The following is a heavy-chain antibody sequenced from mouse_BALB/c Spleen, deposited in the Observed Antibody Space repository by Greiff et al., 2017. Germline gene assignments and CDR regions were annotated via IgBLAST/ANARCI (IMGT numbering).Heavy chain of an antibody. Sequence: VQLQQSGAELVRPGTSVKVSCKASGYAFTNYLIEWVKQRPGRGLAWIGVINPGSGGTNYHEKFKGKATLTAEKSSSTAYMQLSSLTSDDSAVYYFARSLTGRAWFAYWGQGTLVTVSA. CDR3: ARSLTGRAWFAY. CDR1: GYAFTNYL. J-gene: IGHJ3*01. V-gene: IGHV1-54*01. D-gene: IGHD4-1*01. CDR2: INPGSGGT.